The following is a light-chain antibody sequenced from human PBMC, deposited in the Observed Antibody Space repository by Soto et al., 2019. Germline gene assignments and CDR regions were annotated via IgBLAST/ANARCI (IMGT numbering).Light chain of an antibody. J-gene: IGLJ1*01. CDR3: RSYDSSLSGYV. CDR1: SSNIGAGFD. Sequence: QSVLTQPPSVSGAPGQRVTISCTGSSSNIGAGFDVHWYQQLPGTAPKLLIYGNVDRPSGVPDRFSGSKSGTSASLAITGLQAEDEADYYCRSYDSSLSGYVFGTGTKLTVL. CDR2: GNV. V-gene: IGLV1-40*01.